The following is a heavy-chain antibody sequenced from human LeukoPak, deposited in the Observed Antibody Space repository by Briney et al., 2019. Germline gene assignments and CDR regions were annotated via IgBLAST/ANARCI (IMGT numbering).Heavy chain of an antibody. Sequence: SSETLSLTCAVYGGSFSGYYWSWIRQPPGKGLEWIGEINHSGSTNYNPSLKSRVTISVDTSKNQFSLKLSSVTAADTAVYYCARGIHEVVAARECWFDPWGQGTLVTVSS. D-gene: IGHD2-15*01. CDR3: ARGIHEVVAARECWFDP. V-gene: IGHV4-34*01. J-gene: IGHJ5*02. CDR2: INHSGST. CDR1: GGSFSGYY.